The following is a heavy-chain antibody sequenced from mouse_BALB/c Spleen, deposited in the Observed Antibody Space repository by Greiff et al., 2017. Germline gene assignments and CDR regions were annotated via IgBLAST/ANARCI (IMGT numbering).Heavy chain of an antibody. CDR3: ARYRKYYFDY. CDR2: ISYSGST. Sequence: DVKLQESGPSLVKPSQTLSLTCSVTGVSITSCYLNWIRKFPGNKLEYMGYISYSGSTYYNPSLKSRISITRDTSKNQYYLQLNSVTTEDTATYYCARYRKYYFDYWGQGTTLTVSS. D-gene: IGHD1-3*01. V-gene: IGHV3-8*02. CDR1: GVSITSCY. J-gene: IGHJ2*01.